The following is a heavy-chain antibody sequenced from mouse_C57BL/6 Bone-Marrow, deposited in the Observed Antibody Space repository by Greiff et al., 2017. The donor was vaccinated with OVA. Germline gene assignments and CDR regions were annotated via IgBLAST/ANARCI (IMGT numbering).Heavy chain of an antibody. CDR2: ISDGGSYT. J-gene: IGHJ4*01. V-gene: IGHV5-4*01. D-gene: IGHD1-1*01. CDR1: GFTFSSYA. CDR3: ARVFTSAMDY. Sequence: EVQLVESGGGLVKPGGSLKLSCAASGFTFSSYAMSWVRQTPEKRLEWVATISDGGSYTYYPDNVKGRFTISRDNAKNNLYLQMSHLKSEDTAMYYCARVFTSAMDYWGQGTSVTVSS.